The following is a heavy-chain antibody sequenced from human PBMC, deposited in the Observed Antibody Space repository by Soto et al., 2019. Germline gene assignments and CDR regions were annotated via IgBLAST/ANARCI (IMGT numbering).Heavy chain of an antibody. CDR2: ISSTGTTT. CDR3: ARDRHRAGRYSVAFPSYLDL. V-gene: IGHV3-11*01. Sequence: WGSLRLSCVASEFNFSDYYMSWVRQAPGKGLEWGSHISSTGTTTFYADSVKGRFTISRDNAKNPLYLQMHGLRAAETAVYFCARDRHRAGRYSVAFPSYLDLWGQGTLVTVSS. J-gene: IGHJ1*01. CDR1: EFNFSDYY. D-gene: IGHD5-18*01.